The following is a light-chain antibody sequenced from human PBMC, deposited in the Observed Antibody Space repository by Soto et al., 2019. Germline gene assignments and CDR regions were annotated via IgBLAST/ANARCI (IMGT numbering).Light chain of an antibody. CDR2: EVS. Sequence: QSALTQPASVSGSPGQSITISCTGTSSDVGSYNLVSWYQQHPGKAPKLMIYEVSKRPSGVSNRFSGFKSGNTASLTISGLQAEDEADYYCCSYAGSLFGGGTKLTVL. CDR1: SSDVGSYNL. V-gene: IGLV2-23*02. J-gene: IGLJ2*01. CDR3: CSYAGSL.